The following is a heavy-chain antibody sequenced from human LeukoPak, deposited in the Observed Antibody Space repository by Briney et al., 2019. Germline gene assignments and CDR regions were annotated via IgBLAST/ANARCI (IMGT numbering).Heavy chain of an antibody. CDR3: GREPPLGPRVAFEI. CDR2: ISSNGGST. J-gene: IGHJ3*02. V-gene: IGHV3-64*01. D-gene: IGHD1-26*01. Sequence: PGGSLRLSCAASGFTFSSYAMHWVRQAPGKGLEYVSAISSNGGSTYYANSVKGRFTISRDNSKNPLYFQMGSLRAEEIALYYLGREPPLGPRVAFEIWGPREMGNGSS. CDR1: GFTFSSYA.